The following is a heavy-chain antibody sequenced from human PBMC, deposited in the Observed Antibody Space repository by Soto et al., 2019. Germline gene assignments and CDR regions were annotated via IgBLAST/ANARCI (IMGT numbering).Heavy chain of an antibody. D-gene: IGHD1-1*01. CDR2: IYYAGST. V-gene: IGHV4-31*03. CDR3: ARGLTTLYYFDA. J-gene: IGHJ4*02. CDR1: GDSISRNVYY. Sequence: TLSLTCSVSGDSISRNVYYWTWVRQHPGKGLEWIGHIYYAGSTYYNPSLKSRVTISLDTSKNQSSLKVSSVTAADTAVYYCARGLTTLYYFDAWGQGALVTVSS.